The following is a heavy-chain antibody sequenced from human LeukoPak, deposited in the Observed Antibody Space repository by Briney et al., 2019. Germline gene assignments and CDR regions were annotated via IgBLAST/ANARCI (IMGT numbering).Heavy chain of an antibody. CDR1: GYSFTSYW. Sequence: GESLKISCKGSGYSFTSYWIGWVRQMPGKGLEWMGIIYPGDSDTRYSPSFQGQVTISADKSISTAYLQWSSLKASDTAMYYCARQTSSGSSGYYLGFDIWGQGTMVTVSS. J-gene: IGHJ3*02. CDR2: IYPGDSDT. D-gene: IGHD3-9*01. CDR3: ARQTSSGSSGYYLGFDI. V-gene: IGHV5-51*01.